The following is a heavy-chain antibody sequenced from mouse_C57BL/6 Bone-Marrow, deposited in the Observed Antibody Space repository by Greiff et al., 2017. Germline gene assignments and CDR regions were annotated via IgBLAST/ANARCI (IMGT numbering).Heavy chain of an antibody. Sequence: VQLQQPGAELVMPGASVKLSCKASGYTFTSYWMHWVKQRPGQGLEWIGEIDPSDSYTNYNQKFKGKSTLTVDKSSSTAYMQLSSLTSEDSAVYYCASPFYGISLDYWGQGTTLTVSS. J-gene: IGHJ2*01. CDR2: IDPSDSYT. D-gene: IGHD1-1*01. V-gene: IGHV1-69*01. CDR3: ASPFYGISLDY. CDR1: GYTFTSYW.